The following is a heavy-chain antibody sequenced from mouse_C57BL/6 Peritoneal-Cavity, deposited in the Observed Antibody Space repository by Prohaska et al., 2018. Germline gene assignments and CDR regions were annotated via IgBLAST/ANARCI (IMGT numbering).Heavy chain of an antibody. CDR2: IYHGNSDT. CDR3: TSQGYDYGYYYAMDY. D-gene: IGHD2-4*01. V-gene: IGHV1-5*01. J-gene: IGHJ4*01. CDR1: GYTFTSYW. Sequence: EVQLQQSGTVLARPGASVKMSCKTSGYTFTSYWMHWVKQRPGQGLEWIGAIYHGNSDTSYNQKFKGKAKLTAVTSASTAYMELSSLTNEDSAVYYCTSQGYDYGYYYAMDYWGQGTSVTVSS.